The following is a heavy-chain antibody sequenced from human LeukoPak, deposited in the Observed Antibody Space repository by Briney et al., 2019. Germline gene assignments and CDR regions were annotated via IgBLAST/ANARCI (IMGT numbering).Heavy chain of an antibody. Sequence: PSETLSLTCTVSGGSISSSSYYWGWIRQPPGKGLEWIGSIYYSGSTYYNPSLKSRVTISVDTYKNQFSLKLSSVTAADTAVYYCARTLSVGYCSSTSCYEYAFDIWGQGTMVTVSS. V-gene: IGHV4-39*01. CDR2: IYYSGST. CDR3: ARTLSVGYCSSTSCYEYAFDI. D-gene: IGHD2-2*01. CDR1: GGSISSSSYY. J-gene: IGHJ3*02.